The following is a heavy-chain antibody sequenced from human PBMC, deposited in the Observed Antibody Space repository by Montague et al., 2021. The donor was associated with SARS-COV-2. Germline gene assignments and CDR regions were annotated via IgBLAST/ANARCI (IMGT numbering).Heavy chain of an antibody. CDR1: GDSVSSNSAA. V-gene: IGHV6-1*01. CDR3: ARELRRIIMIVDIRGFDY. D-gene: IGHD3-22*01. Sequence: CAISGDSVSSNSAAWDWIRQSLSRGLELLCSTYYRTKWYNDYAVSVKSRITINPDTSKNQFSLQLNSVTAEDTAVYYCARELRRIIMIVDIRGFDYWGQGTLVAVSA. J-gene: IGHJ4*02. CDR2: TYYRTKWYN.